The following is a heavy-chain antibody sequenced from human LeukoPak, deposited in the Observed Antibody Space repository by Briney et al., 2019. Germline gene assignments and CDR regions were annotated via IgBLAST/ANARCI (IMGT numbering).Heavy chain of an antibody. Sequence: SLRLSCAASGFTFDDYAMHWVRQAPGKGLEWVSGISWNSGSIVYADSVKGRFTISRDNAKNTLYLQMNSLRAEDTAVYYCARHLNYYFDYWGQGTLVTVSS. V-gene: IGHV3-9*01. CDR2: ISWNSGSI. CDR3: ARHLNYYFDY. J-gene: IGHJ4*02. CDR1: GFTFDDYA. D-gene: IGHD3-10*01.